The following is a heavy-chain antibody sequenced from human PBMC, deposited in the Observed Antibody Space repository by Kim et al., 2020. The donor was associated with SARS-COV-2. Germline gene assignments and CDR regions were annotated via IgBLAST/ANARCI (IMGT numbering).Heavy chain of an antibody. Sequence: NPGGGEKEYAQKIQARVTMTMDISIRTAYMELSNLKSEDTAVYYCARGVVLWGQGTLVTVSS. D-gene: IGHD2-2*01. CDR3: ARGVVL. CDR2: NPGGGEK. J-gene: IGHJ4*02. V-gene: IGHV1-8*01.